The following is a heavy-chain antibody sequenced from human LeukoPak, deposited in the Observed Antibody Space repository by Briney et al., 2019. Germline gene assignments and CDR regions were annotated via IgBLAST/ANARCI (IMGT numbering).Heavy chain of an antibody. CDR1: GFTFSSYW. J-gene: IGHJ4*02. CDR2: IKQDGSEK. CDR3: ARVRRWLQNPWVIYYFDY. Sequence: GGSLRLSCAASGFTFSSYWMSWVHQAPGKGLEWVANIKQDGSEKYYVDSVKGRFTISRDNAKNSLYLQMNSLRAEDTAVYYCARVRRWLQNPWVIYYFDYWGQGTLVTVSS. D-gene: IGHD5-24*01. V-gene: IGHV3-7*01.